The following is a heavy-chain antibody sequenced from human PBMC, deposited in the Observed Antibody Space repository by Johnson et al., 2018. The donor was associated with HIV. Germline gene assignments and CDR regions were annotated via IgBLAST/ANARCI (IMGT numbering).Heavy chain of an antibody. V-gene: IGHV3-23*04. Sequence: EQLVESGGGFVQPGGSLRLSCAASGFTFSSYAMSWVRQAPGKGLEWVSAISGSGGSTYYADSVKGRFTISRDNSKNTLHLQMNSLKTEDTAVYYCTIGLTIFGVVILDAFDIWGQGTMVTVSS. CDR2: ISGSGGST. CDR1: GFTFSSYA. D-gene: IGHD3-3*01. CDR3: TIGLTIFGVVILDAFDI. J-gene: IGHJ3*02.